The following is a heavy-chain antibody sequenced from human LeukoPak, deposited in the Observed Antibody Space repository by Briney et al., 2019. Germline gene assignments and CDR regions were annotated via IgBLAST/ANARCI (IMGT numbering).Heavy chain of an antibody. D-gene: IGHD3-22*01. CDR3: ARNFYFDSSGYYHY. CDR2: INPNSGGT. Sequence: ASVKVSCKASGYTFTGYYMHWVRQAPGQGLEWMGWINPNSGGTNYAQKFQGRVTMTWDTSISTAYMELSRLRSDDTAVYYCARNFYFDSSGYYHYWGQGTLVTVSS. J-gene: IGHJ4*02. CDR1: GYTFTGYY. V-gene: IGHV1-2*02.